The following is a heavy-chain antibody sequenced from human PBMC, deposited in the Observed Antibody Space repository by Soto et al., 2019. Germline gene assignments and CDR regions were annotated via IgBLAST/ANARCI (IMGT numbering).Heavy chain of an antibody. CDR3: AKASGYSSSSGYYYYGMGV. CDR2: ISYDGSNK. V-gene: IGHV3-30*18. Sequence: QVQLVESGGGVVQPGRSLRLSCAASGFTFSSYGMHWVRQAPGKGLEWVAVISYDGSNKYYADSVKGRFTISRDNSKNTLYLQMNSLRAEDTAVYYCAKASGYSSSSGYYYYGMGVWGQGTTVTVSS. D-gene: IGHD6-6*01. CDR1: GFTFSSYG. J-gene: IGHJ6*02.